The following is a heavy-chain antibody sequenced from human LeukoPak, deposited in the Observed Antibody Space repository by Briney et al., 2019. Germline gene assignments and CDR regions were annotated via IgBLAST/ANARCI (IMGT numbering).Heavy chain of an antibody. CDR3: VRDMGRESIFDY. CDR2: INSDGSST. Sequence: GGSLRLSCAASGFTFSSYWMHWVRQAPGKGLVWVSRINSDGSSTSYADSVKGRFTISRDNAKNSLFLEMNSLRVEDTAVYYCVRDMGRESIFDYWGQGTLVTVSS. CDR1: GFTFSSYW. D-gene: IGHD3-10*01. J-gene: IGHJ4*02. V-gene: IGHV3-74*01.